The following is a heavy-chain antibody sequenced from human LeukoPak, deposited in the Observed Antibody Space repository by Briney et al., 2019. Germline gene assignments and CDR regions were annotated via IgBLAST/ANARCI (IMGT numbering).Heavy chain of an antibody. CDR3: ASEERDGYKRVSDC. J-gene: IGHJ4*02. Sequence: GASVKVSCKASGGTFSSYAISWVRQAPGQGLEWMGGIIPIFGTANYAQKFQGRVTITTDESTSTAYMELSSLRSEDTAVYYCASEERDGYKRVSDCWGQGTLVTVSS. D-gene: IGHD5-24*01. CDR2: IIPIFGTA. CDR1: GGTFSSYA. V-gene: IGHV1-69*05.